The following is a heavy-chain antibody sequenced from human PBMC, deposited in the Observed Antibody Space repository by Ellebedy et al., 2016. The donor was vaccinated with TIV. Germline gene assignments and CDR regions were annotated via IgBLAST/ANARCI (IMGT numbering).Heavy chain of an antibody. V-gene: IGHV3-7*01. J-gene: IGHJ3*02. CDR3: ARAQQMVNHDPFDI. Sequence: GGSLRLSXAASGFTFSSYWMSLVRQAPGKGLEWVANINQDGSEKDYVDSVKGRFTISRDNAKNSLFLQMNSLRDEDTAVYYCARAQQMVNHDPFDIWGQGTMVTVSS. D-gene: IGHD6-13*01. CDR2: INQDGSEK. CDR1: GFTFSSYW.